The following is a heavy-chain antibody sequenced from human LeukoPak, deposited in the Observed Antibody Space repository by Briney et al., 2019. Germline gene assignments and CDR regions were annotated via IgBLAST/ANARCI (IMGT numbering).Heavy chain of an antibody. CDR3: ARDISARRLDV. Sequence: PGGSLRLSCAASGFTFRNHGMHWVRQAPGKGLEWVAVIWYDGSNQYYADSVKGRYTISGDNSKNTLYLQMNSLRAGDTAVYYCARDISARRLDVWGKGPRSPSPQ. CDR1: GFTFRNHG. CDR2: IWYDGSNQ. V-gene: IGHV3-33*01. D-gene: IGHD3-16*01. J-gene: IGHJ6*01.